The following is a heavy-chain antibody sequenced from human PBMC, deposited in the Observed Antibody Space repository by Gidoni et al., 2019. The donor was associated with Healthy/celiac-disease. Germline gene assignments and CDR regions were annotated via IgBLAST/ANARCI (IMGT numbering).Heavy chain of an antibody. D-gene: IGHD3-10*01. V-gene: IGHV3-33*01. Sequence: QVQLVESGGGVVQPGRSLRLSCAASGFTFSSYGMHWVRQAPGKGLEWVAVIWYDGSNKYYADSVKCRFTISRDNSKNTLYLQMNSLRAEDTAVYYCARDRGRGYYYGMDVWGQGTTVTVSS. J-gene: IGHJ6*02. CDR1: GFTFSSYG. CDR3: ARDRGRGYYYGMDV. CDR2: IWYDGSNK.